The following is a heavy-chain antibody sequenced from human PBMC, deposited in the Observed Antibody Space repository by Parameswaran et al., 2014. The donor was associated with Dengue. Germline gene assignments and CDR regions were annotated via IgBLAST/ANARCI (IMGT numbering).Heavy chain of an antibody. J-gene: IGHJ4*02. D-gene: IGHD2-2*01. CDR3: ARVDHRVVPAATYYFDY. Sequence: WVRQAPGQGLEWMGIINPSGGSTSYAQKFQGRVTMTRDTSTSTVYMELSSLRSEDTAVYYCARVDHRVVPAATYYFDYWGQGTLVTVSS. CDR2: INPSGGST. V-gene: IGHV1-46*01.